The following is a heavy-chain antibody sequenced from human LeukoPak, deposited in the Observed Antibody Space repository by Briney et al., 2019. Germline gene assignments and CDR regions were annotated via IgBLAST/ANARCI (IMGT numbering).Heavy chain of an antibody. CDR1: GFTFSDYY. D-gene: IGHD2-2*01. CDR2: IGSSGSTI. CDR3: ARDRGYQLLTGWFDP. Sequence: GGSLRLSCAASGFTFSDYYMSWIRQAPGKGLEWVSYIGSSGSTIYYADSVKGRFTISRDNAKNSLYLQMNSLRAEDTAVYYCARDRGYQLLTGWFDPWGQGTLVTVSS. V-gene: IGHV3-11*01. J-gene: IGHJ5*02.